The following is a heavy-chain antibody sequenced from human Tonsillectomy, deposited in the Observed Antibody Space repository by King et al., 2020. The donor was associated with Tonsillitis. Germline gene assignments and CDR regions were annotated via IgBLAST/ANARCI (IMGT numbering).Heavy chain of an antibody. D-gene: IGHD3-16*01. V-gene: IGHV4-34*01. Sequence: VQLQQWGAGLLQPSETLALSCVVYGGSFSGYFWSWIRQSPGKGLEWIGEINHSGSTNYNPSLKSRVTISVDTSKKQFSLMLRSVTAADTAVYYCARGRWGSTWFDPWGQGSLVTVS. CDR3: ARGRWGSTWFDP. CDR2: INHSGST. J-gene: IGHJ5*02. CDR1: GGSFSGYF.